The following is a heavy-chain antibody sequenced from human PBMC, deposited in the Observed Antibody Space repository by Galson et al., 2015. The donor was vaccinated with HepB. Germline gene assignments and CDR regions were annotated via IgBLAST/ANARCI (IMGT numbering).Heavy chain of an antibody. CDR3: ARGIVAPISDAFDI. CDR2: ISYDGSNK. J-gene: IGHJ3*02. D-gene: IGHD3-22*01. CDR1: RFTFSSYA. Sequence: SLRLSCAASRFTFSSYAMHWVRQAPGKGLEWVAVISYDGSNKYYADSVKGRFTISRVNSKNTLYLQMNSLRAEDTAVYYCARGIVAPISDAFDIWGQGTMVTVSS. V-gene: IGHV3-30-3*01.